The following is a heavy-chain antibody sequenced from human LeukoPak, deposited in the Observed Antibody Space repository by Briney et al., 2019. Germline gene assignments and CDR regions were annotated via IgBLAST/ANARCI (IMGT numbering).Heavy chain of an antibody. CDR2: IWYDGSNK. J-gene: IGHJ6*02. V-gene: IGHV3-33*06. CDR3: AKDLAPVGGAYYYGMDV. D-gene: IGHD4-23*01. CDR1: GFTFSSYG. Sequence: QPGGSLRLSCAASGFTFSSYGMHWVRQAPGKGLEWVAVIWYDGSNKYYADSVKGRFTISRDNSKNTLYLQMNSLRAEDTAVYYCAKDLAPVGGAYYYGMDVWGQGTTVTVSS.